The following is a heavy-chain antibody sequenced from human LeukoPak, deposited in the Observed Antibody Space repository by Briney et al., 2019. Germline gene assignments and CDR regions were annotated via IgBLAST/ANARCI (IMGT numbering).Heavy chain of an antibody. Sequence: SETLSLTCTASGGSISSSSYYWGWIRQPPGKGLEWIGSTYYSGSTYYNPSLKSRVTISVDTSKNQFSLKLSSVTAADTAVYYCARSRGPRREYFQHWGQGTLVTVSS. J-gene: IGHJ1*01. CDR1: GGSISSSSYY. CDR3: ARSRGPRREYFQH. D-gene: IGHD5-24*01. CDR2: TYYSGST. V-gene: IGHV4-39*07.